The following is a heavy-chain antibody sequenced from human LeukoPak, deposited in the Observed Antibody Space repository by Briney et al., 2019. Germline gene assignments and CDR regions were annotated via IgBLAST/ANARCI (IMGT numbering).Heavy chain of an antibody. CDR2: ISGSGGST. J-gene: IGHJ3*02. Sequence: PGGSLRLSCAASGLTFGNYAMSWVRQAPGRGLEWVSSISGSGGSTHYADSVKGRFTTSRDNSKSTMFLQVNSLRAEDTAVYYCAKHSTYFYGSGTSDDAFDIWGQGTMVSVSS. CDR3: AKHSTYFYGSGTSDDAFDI. D-gene: IGHD3-10*01. CDR1: GLTFGNYA. V-gene: IGHV3-23*01.